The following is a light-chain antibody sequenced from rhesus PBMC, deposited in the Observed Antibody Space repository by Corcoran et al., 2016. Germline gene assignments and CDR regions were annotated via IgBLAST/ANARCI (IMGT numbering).Light chain of an antibody. J-gene: IGKJ1*01. CDR2: YCS. V-gene: IGKV2-60*01. CDR1: QSILSSNGYNY. Sequence: DIVMTQTPLSLPVTLGEPASISCRSSQSILSSNGYNYLNWYLQKPGQSPHLLIYYCSNRASGGPDRVSGSVSVTDFTLKISRVEAEGVGVYYYMQTLQTPWTFGQGTKVEIE. CDR3: MQTLQTPWT.